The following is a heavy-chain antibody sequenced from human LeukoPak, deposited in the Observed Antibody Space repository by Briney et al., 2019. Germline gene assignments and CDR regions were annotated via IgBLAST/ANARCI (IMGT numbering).Heavy chain of an antibody. V-gene: IGHV3-21*01. CDR3: ARVGYDILTGLSASSGMDV. CDR1: GFTFSSYS. Sequence: PGGSLRLSCAASGFTFSSYSMNWVRQAPGKGLEWVSSISSSSSYIYYADSVKGRFTISRDNAKNSLYLQMNSLRAEDTAVYYCARVGYDILTGLSASSGMDVWGQGTTVTVSS. J-gene: IGHJ6*02. CDR2: ISSSSSYI. D-gene: IGHD3-9*01.